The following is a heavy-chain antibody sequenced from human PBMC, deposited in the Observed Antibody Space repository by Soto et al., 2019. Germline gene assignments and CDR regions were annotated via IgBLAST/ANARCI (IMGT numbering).Heavy chain of an antibody. D-gene: IGHD1-1*01. CDR3: ARDPSAGVICLQW. CDR2: IWHDGSSK. J-gene: IGHJ4*01. CDR1: GFSFKDYG. V-gene: IGHV3-33*01. Sequence: PGGSLRLSCAASGFSFKDYGMHWVRQAPGKGLEWVAVIWHDGSSKYYADSVKGRFTISRDNSENTLNLQMNNLRADDTAVYYCARDPSAGVICLQWWGQGTRVTVSS.